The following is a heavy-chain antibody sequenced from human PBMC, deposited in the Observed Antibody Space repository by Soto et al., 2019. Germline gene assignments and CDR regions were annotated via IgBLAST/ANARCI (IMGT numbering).Heavy chain of an antibody. J-gene: IGHJ5*02. D-gene: IGHD3-10*01. CDR1: GYTFTGYY. CDR3: ARFGYYGSSRGFGGFDP. CDR2: INPNSGGT. Sequence: QVQLVQSGAEVKKPGASVKVSCKASGYTFTGYYMHWVRQAPGQGLEWMGWINPNSGGTNYAQQFQGWVTMTRDTSVSTAAMGLSRLRSDDTAVYYCARFGYYGSSRGFGGFDPWGKGTLVTVSS. V-gene: IGHV1-2*04.